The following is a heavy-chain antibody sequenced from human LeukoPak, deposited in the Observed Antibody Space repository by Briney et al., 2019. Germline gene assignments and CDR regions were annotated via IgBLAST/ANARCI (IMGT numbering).Heavy chain of an antibody. J-gene: IGHJ4*02. CDR3: AREVGVGASYFDY. D-gene: IGHD1-26*01. CDR2: IYHSGRT. Sequence: PSQTLSLTCSVSGGSISSEGFYWSWIRQHPGKGLEWIAYIYHSGRTYYNPSLKSRLTISVDTSKNQFSMSLKSVTAADTAVYYCAREVGVGASYFDYWGQGTLVTVSS. CDR1: GGSISSEGFY. V-gene: IGHV4-31*03.